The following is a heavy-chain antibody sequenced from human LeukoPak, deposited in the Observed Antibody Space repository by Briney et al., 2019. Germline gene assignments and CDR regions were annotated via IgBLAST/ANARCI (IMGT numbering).Heavy chain of an antibody. D-gene: IGHD2-15*01. CDR1: GFTFSDYY. V-gene: IGHV3-11*01. CDR3: ARVLGTYCSGGSCYALPEDY. CDR2: ISSSGSTI. Sequence: GGSLRLSCAASGFTFSDYYMSWIRQAPGKGLEWVSYISSSGSTIYYADSVKGRFTISRDNAKNSLYLQMNSLRAEDTAVYYCARVLGTYCSGGSCYALPEDYWGQGTLVTVSS. J-gene: IGHJ4*02.